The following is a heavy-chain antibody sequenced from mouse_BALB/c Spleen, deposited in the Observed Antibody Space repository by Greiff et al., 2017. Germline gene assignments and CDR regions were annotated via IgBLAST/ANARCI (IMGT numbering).Heavy chain of an antibody. Sequence: VQLHPSGAELAKPGASVKMSCKASGYTFTSYWMHWVKQRPGQGLEWIGYINPSTGYTAYNQKFKDKATLTADKSSSTAYMQLSSLTSEDSAVYYCARGANWDLFAYWGQGTLVTVSA. CDR3: ARGANWDLFAY. J-gene: IGHJ3*01. CDR1: GYTFTSYW. D-gene: IGHD4-1*01. V-gene: IGHV1-7*01. CDR2: INPSTGYT.